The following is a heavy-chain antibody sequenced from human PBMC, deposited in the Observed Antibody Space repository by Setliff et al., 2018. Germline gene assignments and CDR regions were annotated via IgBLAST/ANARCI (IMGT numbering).Heavy chain of an antibody. V-gene: IGHV1-69*08. CDR2: IIPILGTA. D-gene: IGHD3-9*01. CDR1: GGTFSSYT. CDR3: ARVGFYDILTGATNYYYGMDV. Sequence: GASVKVSCKASGGTFSSYTISWVRQAPGQGLEWMGRIIPILGTANYAQKFQGRVTITADESTSTAYMELSSLRSEDTAVYYCARVGFYDILTGATNYYYGMDVWGQGTTVTVSS. J-gene: IGHJ6*02.